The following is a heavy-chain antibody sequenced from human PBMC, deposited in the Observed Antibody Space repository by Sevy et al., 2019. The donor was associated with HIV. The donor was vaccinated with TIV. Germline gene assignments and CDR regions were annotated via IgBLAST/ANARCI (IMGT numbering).Heavy chain of an antibody. D-gene: IGHD6-6*01. CDR3: ARGSSSSASYYYYGMDV. CDR2: ISSSGSTI. J-gene: IGHJ6*02. CDR1: EFTFSSYE. V-gene: IGHV3-48*03. Sequence: GGSLRLSCAASEFTFSSYEMNWVRQAPGKGLEWVSYISSSGSTIYYADSVKGRFTISRDNAKNSLYLQMNSLRAEDTAVYYCARGSSSSASYYYYGMDVWGQGTTVTVSS.